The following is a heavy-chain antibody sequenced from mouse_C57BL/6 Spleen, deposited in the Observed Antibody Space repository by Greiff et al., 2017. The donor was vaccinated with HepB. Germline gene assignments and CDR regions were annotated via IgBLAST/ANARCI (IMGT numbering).Heavy chain of an antibody. CDR3: TSQLTLRGY. J-gene: IGHJ2*01. D-gene: IGHD3-2*02. V-gene: IGHV14-4*01. CDR1: GFNIKDDY. Sequence: EVKLQESGAELVRPGASVKLSCTASGFNIKDDYMHWVKQRPEQGLEWIGWIDPENGDTEYASKVQGKATITADTSSNTAYLQLSSLTSEDTAVYYCTSQLTLRGYWGQGTTLTVSS. CDR2: IDPENGDT.